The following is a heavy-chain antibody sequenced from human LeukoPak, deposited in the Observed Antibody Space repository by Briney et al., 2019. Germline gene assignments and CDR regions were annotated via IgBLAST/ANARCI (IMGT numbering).Heavy chain of an antibody. CDR2: IYTSGST. J-gene: IGHJ5*02. Sequence: PSETLSLTCTVSGGSISSYYWSWIRQPAGKGLEWIGRIYTSGSTNYNPSLKSRVTMSVDTSKNQFSPKLSSVTAADTAVYYCARGGIAARLGWFDPWGQGTLVTVSS. CDR1: GGSISSYY. D-gene: IGHD6-6*01. V-gene: IGHV4-4*07. CDR3: ARGGIAARLGWFDP.